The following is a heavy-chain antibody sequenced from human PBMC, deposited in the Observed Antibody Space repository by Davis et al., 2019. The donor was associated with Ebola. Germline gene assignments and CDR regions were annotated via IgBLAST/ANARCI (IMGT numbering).Heavy chain of an antibody. V-gene: IGHV3-30*04. CDR2: ISYDGSNK. J-gene: IGHJ3*02. D-gene: IGHD5-12*01. CDR1: GFTFSSYA. CDR3: ARDARYRGYDYPDAFDI. Sequence: GGSLRLSCAASGFTFSSYAMHWVRQAPGKGLEWVAVISYDGSNKYYADSVKGRFTISRDNSKNTLYLQMNSLRGEDTAVYYCARDARYRGYDYPDAFDIWGQGTMVTVSS.